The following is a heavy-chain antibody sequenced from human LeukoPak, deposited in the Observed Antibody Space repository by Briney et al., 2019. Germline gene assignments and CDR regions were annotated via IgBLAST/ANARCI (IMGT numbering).Heavy chain of an antibody. V-gene: IGHV4-4*02. CDR3: AREHSYGSGSYYLDY. CDR1: GDSISSSNW. CDR2: IYHSGST. D-gene: IGHD3-10*01. J-gene: IGHJ4*02. Sequence: TLSLTCAVSGDSISSSNWWSWVRQPPGKGLEWIGEIYHSGSTNYNPSLKSRVTISVDKSKNQVSLKLSSVTAADTALYYCAREHSYGSGSYYLDYWGQGTLVTVSS.